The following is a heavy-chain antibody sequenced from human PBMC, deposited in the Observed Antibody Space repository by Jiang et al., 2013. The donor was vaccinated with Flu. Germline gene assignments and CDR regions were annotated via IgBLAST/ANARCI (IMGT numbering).Heavy chain of an antibody. D-gene: IGHD6-13*01. CDR2: IFYSGST. Sequence: TLSLTCTVSGDSISGYYWSWIRQPPGRGLEWIGYIFYSGSTKYNPSLKSRVTISVDTSKNQFSLTLNSVTAADTAVYYCARVAQSAAGMGILDFWGQGTLVTVSS. J-gene: IGHJ4*02. V-gene: IGHV4-59*01. CDR3: ARVAQSAAGMGILDF. CDR1: GDSISGYY.